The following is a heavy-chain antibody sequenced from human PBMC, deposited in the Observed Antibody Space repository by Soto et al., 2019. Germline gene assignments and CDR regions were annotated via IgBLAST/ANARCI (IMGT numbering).Heavy chain of an antibody. V-gene: IGHV4-39*01. CDR2: TYYSGSS. J-gene: IGHJ4*02. CDR1: GGSISSSSYF. CDR3: ARQLYSSGWTRSFDS. Sequence: QLQLQESGPGLVKPSETLSLTCTVSGGSISSSSYFWAWIRQPPGKGLEWIATTYYSGSSYYNPSLQSRFAISVDTSKNQFSLKLSSVTATDTAIYYCARQLYSSGWTRSFDSWGQGTLVTVSS. D-gene: IGHD6-19*01.